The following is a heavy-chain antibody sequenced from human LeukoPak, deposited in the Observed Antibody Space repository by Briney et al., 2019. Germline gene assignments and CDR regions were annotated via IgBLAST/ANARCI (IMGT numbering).Heavy chain of an antibody. D-gene: IGHD3-10*02. CDR2: SSRNSDTR. Sequence: PRRSLRLSCAVPAFTFADYAMHWVRQVQGKGLEWVAGSSRNSDTRGYGDSVKGRFTISRDNAKTSLYLQMNSLRAEGTAVYYCAELGITMIGGVWGKGTTVTISS. V-gene: IGHV3-9*01. CDR3: AELGITMIGGV. J-gene: IGHJ6*04. CDR1: AFTFADYA.